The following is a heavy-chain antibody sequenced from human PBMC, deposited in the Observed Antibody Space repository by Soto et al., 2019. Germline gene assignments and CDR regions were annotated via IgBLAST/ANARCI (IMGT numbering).Heavy chain of an antibody. V-gene: IGHV1-3*01. J-gene: IGHJ5*01. CDR3: ARAGGPNSSGYYDS. CDR2: VNAGNGNT. Sequence: GQGLGWLGGVNAGNGNTKYSEKFQGRVTITRDTYESKAYMELCSLRSEDTAVYYCARAGGPNSSGYYDSWGQRTLVSVSS. D-gene: IGHD3-22*01.